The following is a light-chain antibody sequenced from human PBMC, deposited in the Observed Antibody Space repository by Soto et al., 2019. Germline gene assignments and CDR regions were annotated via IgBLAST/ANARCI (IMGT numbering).Light chain of an antibody. CDR2: GAS. Sequence: EIVMTQSPATLSVSPGERATLSCRASQSVSSNLAWYQQKPGQAPRLLIYGASTRATGIPARFSGSGSGTEFTLTISSLQFEDFAVYYCQQYNNWTQTFGQGIKVDIK. J-gene: IGKJ1*01. CDR1: QSVSSN. CDR3: QQYNNWTQT. V-gene: IGKV3-15*01.